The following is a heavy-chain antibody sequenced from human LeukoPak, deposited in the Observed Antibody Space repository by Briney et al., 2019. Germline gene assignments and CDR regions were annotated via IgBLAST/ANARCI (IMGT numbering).Heavy chain of an antibody. V-gene: IGHV3-23*01. Sequence: GGSLRLSCAASGFTFSSYAMSWVRQAPGKGLEWVSAISGSGGSTYYADSVKGRFTISRDNSKNTLYLQMNSLKTEDTAVYYCTRDPYSSSSDWFDPWGQGTLVTVSS. CDR1: GFTFSSYA. CDR2: ISGSGGST. CDR3: TRDPYSSSSDWFDP. D-gene: IGHD6-6*01. J-gene: IGHJ5*02.